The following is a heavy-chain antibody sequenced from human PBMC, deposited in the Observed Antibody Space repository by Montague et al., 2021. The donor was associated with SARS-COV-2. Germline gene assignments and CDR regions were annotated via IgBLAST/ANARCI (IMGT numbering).Heavy chain of an antibody. V-gene: IGHV4-34*01. CDR2: INHSGST. CDR1: GGSFSGYY. J-gene: IGHJ4*02. CDR3: ASAIVAVTMMVVVMPGVGDYFGF. Sequence: SETLSLTCAVYGGSFSGYYWSWIRQPPGKGLEWIGDINHSGSTNYNPSLKSRGSISVDTSKNQFSLKLSTVTAADTAVYYCASAIVAVTMMVVVMPGVGDYFGFWGQGTLVTVSS. D-gene: IGHD3-22*01.